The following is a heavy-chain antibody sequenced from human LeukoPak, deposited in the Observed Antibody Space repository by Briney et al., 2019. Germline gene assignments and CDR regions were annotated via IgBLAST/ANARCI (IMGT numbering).Heavy chain of an antibody. CDR1: GFTFSSYA. V-gene: IGHV3-30*18. CDR2: ISYDGSNK. CDR3: AKLSYDGY. J-gene: IGHJ4*02. Sequence: PGGSLRLSCAASGFTFSSYAMSWVRQAPGKGLEWVAVISYDGSNKYYADSVKGRFTISRDNSKNTLYLQMNSLRAEDTAVYYCAKLSYDGYWGQGTLVTVSS. D-gene: IGHD5-18*01.